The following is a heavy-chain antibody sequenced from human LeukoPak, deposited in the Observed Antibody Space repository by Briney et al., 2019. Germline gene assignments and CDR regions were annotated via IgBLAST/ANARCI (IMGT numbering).Heavy chain of an antibody. D-gene: IGHD3-10*01. Sequence: GGSLRLSCAASGFTFSSYWMHWARQAPGKGLVWVSRINSDGSSTSYADSVKGRFTISRDNAKNTLYLQMNSLRAEDTAVYYCARWLGFGEPRGDYWGQGTLVTVSS. CDR3: ARWLGFGEPRGDY. CDR1: GFTFSSYW. J-gene: IGHJ4*02. V-gene: IGHV3-74*01. CDR2: INSDGSST.